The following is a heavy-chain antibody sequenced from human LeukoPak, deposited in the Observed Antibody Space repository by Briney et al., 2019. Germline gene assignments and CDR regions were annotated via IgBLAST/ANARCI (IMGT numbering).Heavy chain of an antibody. D-gene: IGHD2-15*01. CDR2: ISGGGVSS. V-gene: IGHV3-23*01. CDR3: AKNVNGGNCYYFDH. J-gene: IGHJ4*02. Sequence: PGGSLRLSCAASGFTFNNYAVGWVRQAPGKGLEWVSAISGGGVSSYYADSVKGRFTISSDKSTTTLYLQMNSRRAEDTSWYDCAKNVNGGNCYYFDHWGQGTLVTVSS. CDR1: GFTFNNYA.